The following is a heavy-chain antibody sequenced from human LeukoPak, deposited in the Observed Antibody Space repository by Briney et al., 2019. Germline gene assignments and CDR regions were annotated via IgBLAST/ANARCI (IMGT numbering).Heavy chain of an antibody. CDR2: INGDGGST. Sequence: GGSLRLSCAASGFIFSSYAMSWVRQARGKGLEWVSAINGDGGSTYYADSVKGRFTISRDNSNNTLFLQMNSLRVEDAAVYFCAKWGAQSGSYRVVDCWGRGTLVTVSS. CDR3: AKWGAQSGSYRVVDC. D-gene: IGHD3-10*01. CDR1: GFIFSSYA. J-gene: IGHJ4*02. V-gene: IGHV3-23*01.